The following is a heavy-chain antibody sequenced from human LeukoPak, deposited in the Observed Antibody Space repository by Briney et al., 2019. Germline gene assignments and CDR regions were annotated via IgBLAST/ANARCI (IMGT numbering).Heavy chain of an antibody. J-gene: IGHJ4*02. D-gene: IGHD2-8*01. CDR1: GFTFSDFY. Sequence: GGSLRLSCAASGFTFSDFYMTWIRQAPGKGLELLSYISGSAHDVSYIDSERGRFTISRDNAKNSLYLHMNSLTVEDTAVYYCSRDPRHNGYWGQGTLVTVSS. CDR3: SRDPRHNGY. V-gene: IGHV3-11*01. CDR2: ISGSAHDV.